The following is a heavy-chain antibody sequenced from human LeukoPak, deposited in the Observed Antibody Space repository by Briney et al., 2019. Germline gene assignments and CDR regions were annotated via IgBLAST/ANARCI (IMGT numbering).Heavy chain of an antibody. Sequence: SETLSLTCTVPGGSISTYYWSWIRQPPGKGLEWVGYIYAIGLTSYNTNYNPSLNSRVTISVDTSKNQFSLELSSVTAADTAVYYCARDREHSYGRYFDFWGQGSLVTVSS. CDR1: GGSISTYY. CDR3: ARDREHSYGRYFDF. J-gene: IGHJ4*02. CDR2: IYAIGLTSYNT. D-gene: IGHD5-18*01. V-gene: IGHV4-4*09.